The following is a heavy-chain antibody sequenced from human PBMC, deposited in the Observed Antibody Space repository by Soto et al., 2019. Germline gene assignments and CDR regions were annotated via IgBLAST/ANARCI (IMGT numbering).Heavy chain of an antibody. CDR3: ARDFKRYSSPTGPLEY. J-gene: IGHJ4*02. D-gene: IGHD6-13*01. V-gene: IGHV4-30-4*01. Sequence: SETLSLTCTVSGGSISSGDYYWSWIRQPPGKGLEWIGYIYYSGSTYYNPSLKSRVTISVDTSKNQFSLQLSSVTVADTAVYYCARDFKRYSSPTGPLEYWGLGTPVTVSS. CDR2: IYYSGST. CDR1: GGSISSGDYY.